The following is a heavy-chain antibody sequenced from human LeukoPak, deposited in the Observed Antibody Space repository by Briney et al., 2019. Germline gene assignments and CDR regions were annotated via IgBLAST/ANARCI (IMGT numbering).Heavy chain of an antibody. CDR3: ARHGQYYDFWSGYYWFDP. V-gene: IGHV5-51*01. CDR2: IYPGDSDT. CDR1: GYSFTSYW. D-gene: IGHD3-3*01. Sequence: GESLKISCKGSGYSFTSYWIGWVRQMPGKGLEWMGIIYPGDSDTRYSPSFQGQVTISADKCISTAYLQWSSLKASDTAMYYCARHGQYYDFWSGYYWFDPWGQGTLVTVSS. J-gene: IGHJ5*02.